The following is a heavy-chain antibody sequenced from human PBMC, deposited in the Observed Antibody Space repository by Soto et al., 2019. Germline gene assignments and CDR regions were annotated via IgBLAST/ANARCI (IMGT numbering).Heavy chain of an antibody. CDR2: IYYSGST. J-gene: IGHJ6*02. V-gene: IGHV4-59*01. CDR3: ARDAVTTFGLYYYGMDV. Sequence: ETLSLTCTVSGGSSSRYYWSWIRQPPGKGLEWIGYIYYSGSTNYNPSLKSRVTISVDTSKNQFSLKLSSVTAADTAVYYCARDAVTTFGLYYYGMDVWGQGTTVTVSS. CDR1: GGSSSRYY. D-gene: IGHD3-16*01.